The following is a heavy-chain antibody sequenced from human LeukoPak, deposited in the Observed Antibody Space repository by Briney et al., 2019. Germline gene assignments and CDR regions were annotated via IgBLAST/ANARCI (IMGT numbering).Heavy chain of an antibody. V-gene: IGHV1-69*05. J-gene: IGHJ4*02. CDR2: IIPIFGTA. CDR3: ARGYCSSTSCYSFFDY. Sequence: GASVKVSCKASGGTFSSYAVSWVRQAPGQGLEWMGGIIPIFGTANYAQKFQGRVTITTDESTSTAYMELSSLRSEDTAVYYCARGYCSSTSCYSFFDYWGQGTLVTVSS. CDR1: GGTFSSYA. D-gene: IGHD2-2*02.